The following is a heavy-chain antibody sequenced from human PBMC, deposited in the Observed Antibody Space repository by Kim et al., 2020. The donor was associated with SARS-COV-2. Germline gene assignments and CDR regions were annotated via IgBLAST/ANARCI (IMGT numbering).Heavy chain of an antibody. D-gene: IGHD5-18*01. V-gene: IGHV3-23*01. CDR1: GFTFTGYA. CDR3: LKGRWGYIWDP. Sequence: GGSLRLSCTTSGFTFTGYAMRWVRQAPGKGPEWVSRIDGSGGTIYYVDSVEGRFTISRDNAKNTLDLQMNSLRADDTAVYYCLKGRWGYIWDPWGQGIRV. J-gene: IGHJ5*02. CDR2: IDGSGGTI.